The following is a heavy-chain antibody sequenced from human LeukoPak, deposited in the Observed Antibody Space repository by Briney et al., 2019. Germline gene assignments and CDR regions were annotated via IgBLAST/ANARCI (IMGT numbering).Heavy chain of an antibody. CDR1: GFTFSSYW. D-gene: IGHD6-13*01. CDR2: ISSSSSYI. Sequence: GGSLRLSCAASGFTFSSYWMHWVRQAPGKGLVWVSSISSSSSYIYYADSVKGRFTISRDNAKNSLYLQMNSLRAEDTAVYYCAREYITAARWFDPWGQGTLVTVSS. CDR3: AREYITAARWFDP. J-gene: IGHJ5*02. V-gene: IGHV3-21*01.